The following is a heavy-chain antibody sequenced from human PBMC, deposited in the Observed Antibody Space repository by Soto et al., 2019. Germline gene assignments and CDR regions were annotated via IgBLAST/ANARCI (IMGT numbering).Heavy chain of an antibody. J-gene: IGHJ6*02. D-gene: IGHD1-7*01. Sequence: SETLSLTYTVSGGSISSGDYYWSWIRQPPGKGLEWIGYIYYSGSTYYNPSLKSRVTISVDTSKNQFSLKLSSVTAADTAVYYCARSEILTGTTPPHSYYYYYGMDVWGQGTTVTVSS. CDR2: IYYSGST. CDR3: ARSEILTGTTPPHSYYYYYGMDV. CDR1: GGSISSGDYY. V-gene: IGHV4-30-4*01.